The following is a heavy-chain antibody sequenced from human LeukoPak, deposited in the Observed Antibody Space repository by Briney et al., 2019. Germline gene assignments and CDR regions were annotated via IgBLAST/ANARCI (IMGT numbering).Heavy chain of an antibody. V-gene: IGHV3-9*01. D-gene: IGHD2-2*01. J-gene: IGHJ4*02. CDR2: ISWNSGSI. CDR1: GFTFEDYA. Sequence: GGSLRLSCAVSGFTFEDYAMHWVRQAPGKGLDWVAAISWNSGSINYADSVKGRFTISRDNAKNSLYLQMNSLRAGDTAFYYCVKERSRTGYFDYWGQGTLVTVSS. CDR3: VKERSRTGYFDY.